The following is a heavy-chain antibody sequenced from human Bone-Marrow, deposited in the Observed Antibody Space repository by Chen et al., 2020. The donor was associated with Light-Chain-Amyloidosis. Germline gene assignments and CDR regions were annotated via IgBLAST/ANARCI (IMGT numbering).Heavy chain of an antibody. J-gene: IGHJ3*02. V-gene: IGHV3-7*01. Sequence: EVQLVESGGGLVQPGGSLRLSCAASGFTFSDYWMNWVRQAPGKGLEWVANIRQAGNEKYYVDSVNDRFTISRDNAKRSLYLPLPRLRADDTAVYYCARSPTVATQAFDIWGQGTMVIVS. CDR2: IRQAGNEK. CDR1: GFTFSDYW. D-gene: IGHD5-12*01. CDR3: ARSPTVATQAFDI.